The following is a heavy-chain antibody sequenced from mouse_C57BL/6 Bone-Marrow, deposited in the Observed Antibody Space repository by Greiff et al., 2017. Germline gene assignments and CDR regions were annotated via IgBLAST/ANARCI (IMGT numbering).Heavy chain of an antibody. CDR3: ARKSSGYPYYFDY. CDR1: GYTFTNYW. Sequence: VQLQQSGAELVRPGTSVKMSCKASGYTFTNYWIGWAKQRPGHGLEWIGDIYPGGGYTNYNEKFKGKATLTADKSSSTAYMQFSSLTSEDSAIYYCARKSSGYPYYFDYWGQGTTLTVSS. V-gene: IGHV1-63*01. D-gene: IGHD3-2*02. CDR2: IYPGGGYT. J-gene: IGHJ2*01.